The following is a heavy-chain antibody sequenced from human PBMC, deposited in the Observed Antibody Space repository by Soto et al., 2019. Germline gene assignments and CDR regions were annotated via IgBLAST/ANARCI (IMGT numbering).Heavy chain of an antibody. D-gene: IGHD5-12*01. CDR1: GYSFTSYW. CDR2: IDPSDSYT. J-gene: IGHJ6*02. CDR3: ARSGYDWHYYYGMDV. V-gene: IGHV5-10-1*01. Sequence: GESLKISCKGSGYSFTSYWISWVRQMPGKGLEWMGRIDPSDSYTNYSPSFQGHVTISADKSISTAYLQWSSLKASDTAMYYCARSGYDWHYYYGMDVWGQGTTVTVSS.